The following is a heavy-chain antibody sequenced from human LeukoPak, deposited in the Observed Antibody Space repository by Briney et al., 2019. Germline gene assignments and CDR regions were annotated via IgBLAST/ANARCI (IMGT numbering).Heavy chain of an antibody. Sequence: QPGGSLRLSCAASGFTFSTYWMHWVRQAPGKGLVWVSRINGDGSSTSYADSVKGRFTVSRDNAKNTVYLQMNSLRAEDTAVYYCARDLSGSSDYWGQGTLVTVSS. J-gene: IGHJ4*02. D-gene: IGHD2-15*01. CDR1: GFTFSTYW. CDR2: INGDGSST. CDR3: ARDLSGSSDY. V-gene: IGHV3-74*01.